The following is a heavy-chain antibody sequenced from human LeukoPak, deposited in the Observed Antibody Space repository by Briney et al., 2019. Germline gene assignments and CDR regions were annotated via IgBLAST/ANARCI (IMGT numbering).Heavy chain of an antibody. CDR3: ARLAPDYDILTGYYPNWFDP. Sequence: SETLSLTCTVSGGSISSYYWSWIRQPPGKGLEWIGYIYYSGSTNYNPSLKSRVTISVDTSKNQFSLKLSSVTAADTAVYYCARLAPDYDILTGYYPNWFDPWGQGTLVTVSS. J-gene: IGHJ5*02. CDR1: GGSISSYY. CDR2: IYYSGST. D-gene: IGHD3-9*01. V-gene: IGHV4-59*08.